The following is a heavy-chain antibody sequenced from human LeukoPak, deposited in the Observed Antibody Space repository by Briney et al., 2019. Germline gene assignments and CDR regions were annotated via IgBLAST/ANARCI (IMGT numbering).Heavy chain of an antibody. CDR3: AKSGYNRFDY. CDR1: GFTFSSYW. D-gene: IGHD5-24*01. CDR2: ISGSGSGGST. Sequence: GGSLRPSCAASGFTFSSYWMSWVRQAPGKGLEWVSNISGSGSGGSTYYADSVKGRFTISRDNSKNTLYLQMNSLRAEDTAVYYCAKSGYNRFDYWGQGTLVTVSS. V-gene: IGHV3-23*01. J-gene: IGHJ4*02.